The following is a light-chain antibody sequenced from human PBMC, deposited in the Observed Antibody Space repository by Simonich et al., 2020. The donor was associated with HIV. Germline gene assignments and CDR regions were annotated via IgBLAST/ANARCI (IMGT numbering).Light chain of an antibody. V-gene: IGKV3-15*01. CDR1: QSVSRN. CDR2: GAA. CDR3: QQYGSSPRVT. J-gene: IGKJ3*01. Sequence: EIVMTQSPATLSVSPGERATISCRASQSVSRNLAWYQQKLGQSPMLLIYGAATRATGIPARFSGSGSETDFTLTISRLEPEDFAVYYCQQYGSSPRVTFGPGTKVEI.